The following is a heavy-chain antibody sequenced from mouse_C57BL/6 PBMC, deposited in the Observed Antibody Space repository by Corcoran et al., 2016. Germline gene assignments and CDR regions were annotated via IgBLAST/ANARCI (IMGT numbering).Heavy chain of an antibody. CDR3: ASWMSDGYRHFDY. CDR2: IYPGDGDT. V-gene: IGHV1-80*01. CDR1: GYAFSSYW. D-gene: IGHD2-3*01. J-gene: IGHJ2*01. Sequence: QVQLQQSGAELVKPGASVKISCNASGYAFSSYWMNWVKQRPGKGLEWIGQIYPGDGDTNYNGKFKGKATLTADKSSTTAYMQLSSLAAEDSAVYFCASWMSDGYRHFDYWGQGTTLTVSS.